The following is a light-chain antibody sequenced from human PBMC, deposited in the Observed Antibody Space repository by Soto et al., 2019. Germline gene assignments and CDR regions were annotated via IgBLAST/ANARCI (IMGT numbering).Light chain of an antibody. CDR3: MQRIEFPHT. Sequence: VLMTQAPLSLPVTPGEAASISCRSNQSLLDTDDGNTYLDWYLQKPGQSPQLLIYTVSSRASVDPDRFSGSGSGTDITLKISRVEAADVGVYYCMQRIEFPHTFGGGTKVEIK. CDR2: TVS. CDR1: QSLLDTDDGNTY. J-gene: IGKJ4*01. V-gene: IGKV2-40*01.